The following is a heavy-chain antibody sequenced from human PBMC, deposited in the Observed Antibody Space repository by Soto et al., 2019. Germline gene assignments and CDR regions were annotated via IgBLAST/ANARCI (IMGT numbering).Heavy chain of an antibody. CDR3: AKSDYDIHPHYYYYGMDV. J-gene: IGHJ6*02. CDR2: ISYDGGNK. D-gene: IGHD3-9*01. V-gene: IGHV3-30*18. CDR1: GFTFSSYG. Sequence: QVQLVESGGGVVQPGRSLRLSCAASGFTFSSYGMHWVRQAPGKGLEWVAVISYDGGNKYYADSVKGRFTISRDNSKNTLYLQMNSLRAEDTAVYYCAKSDYDIHPHYYYYGMDVWGQGTTVTVSS.